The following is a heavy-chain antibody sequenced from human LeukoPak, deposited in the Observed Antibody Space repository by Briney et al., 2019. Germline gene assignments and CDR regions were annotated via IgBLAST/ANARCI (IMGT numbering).Heavy chain of an antibody. D-gene: IGHD3-3*01. CDR3: ASEGRFQGWFDP. Sequence: SETLSLTCTVSGGSISSYYWSWIRQPAGKGLEWIGRIYTSGSTNYNPSLKSRVTMSVDTSKNQFSLKLSSVTAADTAVYCCASEGRFQGWFDPWGQGNLVTVSS. CDR1: GGSISSYY. V-gene: IGHV4-4*07. J-gene: IGHJ5*02. CDR2: IYTSGST.